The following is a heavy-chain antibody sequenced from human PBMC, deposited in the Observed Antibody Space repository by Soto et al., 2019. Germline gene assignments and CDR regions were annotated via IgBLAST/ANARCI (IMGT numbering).Heavy chain of an antibody. Sequence: QVQLQESGPGLVKPSETLSLTCTVSGGSISSYYWSWIRQPPGKGLEWIGYIYYSGRTNYKPSLKSRVTISVDTSKNQFSLKLSSVTAADTAVYYCARGYCSSTICYIWDNWFDPWGQGTLVTVSS. CDR1: GGSISSYY. CDR2: IYYSGRT. J-gene: IGHJ5*02. D-gene: IGHD2-2*02. V-gene: IGHV4-59*01. CDR3: ARGYCSSTICYIWDNWFDP.